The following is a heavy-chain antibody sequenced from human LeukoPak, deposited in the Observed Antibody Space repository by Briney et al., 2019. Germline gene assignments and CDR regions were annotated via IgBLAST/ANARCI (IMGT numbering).Heavy chain of an antibody. CDR3: ARDTSTLGMDV. J-gene: IGHJ6*02. Sequence: PSETLSLTCTVSGGSISSSYYFWGWIRQPPGKGLEWIGSIYYSGSTYYNPSLKSRVTISVDTSKNQFSLKLSSVTAADTAVYYCARDTSTLGMDVWGQGTTVTVSS. CDR1: GGSISSSYYF. CDR2: IYYSGST. V-gene: IGHV4-39*07. D-gene: IGHD5-12*01.